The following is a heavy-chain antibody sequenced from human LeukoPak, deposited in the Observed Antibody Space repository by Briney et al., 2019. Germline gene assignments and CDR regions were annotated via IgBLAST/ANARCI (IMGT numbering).Heavy chain of an antibody. CDR3: VRDCSGGSCDAFDI. CDR1: GFTFSSYG. J-gene: IGHJ3*02. V-gene: IGHV3-33*01. CDR2: IWYDGSNK. Sequence: GRSLRLSCAASGFTFSSYGMHWVRQAPGKGLEWVAVIWYDGSNKYYADSVKGRFTISRDNSKNTLYLQMNSLRAEDTAVYYCVRDCSGGSCDAFDIWGQGTMVTVSS. D-gene: IGHD2-15*01.